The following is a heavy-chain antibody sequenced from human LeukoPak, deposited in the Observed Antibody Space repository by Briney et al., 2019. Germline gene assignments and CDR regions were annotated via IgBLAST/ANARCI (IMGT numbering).Heavy chain of an antibody. Sequence: GGSLRLSCATSGFTFSSYAMHWVRQAPGKGLEWVAVISYDGSNKYYADSVKGRFTISRDNSKNTLYLQMNSLRAEDTAVYYCARDQLRGYSSGWYYYYYGMDVWGQGTTVTVSS. CDR1: GFTFSSYA. CDR3: ARDQLRGYSSGWYYYYYGMDV. CDR2: ISYDGSNK. V-gene: IGHV3-30-3*01. D-gene: IGHD6-19*01. J-gene: IGHJ6*02.